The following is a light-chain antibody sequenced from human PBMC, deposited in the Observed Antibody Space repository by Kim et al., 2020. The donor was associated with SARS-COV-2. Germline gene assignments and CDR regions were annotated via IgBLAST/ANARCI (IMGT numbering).Light chain of an antibody. CDR2: AAS. V-gene: IGKV1-39*01. Sequence: ASLGDRVTITCRASQSISSYLNWYQQKPGKAPKLLIYAASSLQSGVPSRFSGSGSGTDFTLTISSLQPEDFATYYCQQSYSTPYTFGQGTKLEIK. J-gene: IGKJ2*01. CDR3: QQSYSTPYT. CDR1: QSISSY.